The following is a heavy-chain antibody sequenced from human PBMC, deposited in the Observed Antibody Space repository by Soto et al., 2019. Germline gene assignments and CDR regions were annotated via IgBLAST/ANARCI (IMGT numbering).Heavy chain of an antibody. CDR1: GGTFSSYA. J-gene: IGHJ6*02. V-gene: IGHV1-69*06. CDR3: ARDDILTGYALSSHGMDV. D-gene: IGHD3-9*01. Sequence: ASVKVSCKASGGTFSSYAISWVRQASGQGLEWMGGIIPIFGTANYAQKFQGRVTITADKSTSTAYMELSSLRSEDTAVYYCARDDILTGYALSSHGMDVWGQGTTVTVSS. CDR2: IIPIFGTA.